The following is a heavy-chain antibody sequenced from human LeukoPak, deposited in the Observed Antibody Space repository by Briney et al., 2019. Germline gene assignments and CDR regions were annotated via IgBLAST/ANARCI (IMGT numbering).Heavy chain of an antibody. Sequence: ASVKVSCKTSGYTFTSYGISWVRQAPGQGLEWMGCINPNNGNTDYAQRLQGRLTVTKDTSTSTAYMELRSLRSDDTALYYCARDVGQYCSGGSCYPLDYWGQGTLVTVSS. CDR3: ARDVGQYCSGGSCYPLDY. V-gene: IGHV1-18*04. D-gene: IGHD2-15*01. CDR2: INPNNGNT. J-gene: IGHJ4*02. CDR1: GYTFTSYG.